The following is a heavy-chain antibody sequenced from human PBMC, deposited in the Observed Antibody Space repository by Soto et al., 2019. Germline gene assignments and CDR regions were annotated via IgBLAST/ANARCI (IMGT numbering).Heavy chain of an antibody. V-gene: IGHV1-46*01. Sequence: FSCKASGYTFTSYYMHWVRQAPGQGLEWMGIINPSGGSTSYAQKFQGRVTMTRDTSTSTVYMELSSLRSEDTAVYYCARVHRRDGYNSYYFDYWGQGTLVTVSS. D-gene: IGHD5-12*01. J-gene: IGHJ4*02. CDR2: INPSGGST. CDR1: GYTFTSYY. CDR3: ARVHRRDGYNSYYFDY.